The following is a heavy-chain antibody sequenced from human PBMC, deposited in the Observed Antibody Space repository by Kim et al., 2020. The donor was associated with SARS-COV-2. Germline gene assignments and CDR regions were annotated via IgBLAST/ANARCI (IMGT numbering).Heavy chain of an antibody. J-gene: IGHJ5*02. V-gene: IGHV4-59*01. D-gene: IGHD2-2*01. CDR3: ARSRYCSSTSCSFDP. Sequence: PSRKSRVTVSVDTSKNRFALKLSSVTAADTAVYYCARSRYCSSTSCSFDPWGQGTLVTVSS.